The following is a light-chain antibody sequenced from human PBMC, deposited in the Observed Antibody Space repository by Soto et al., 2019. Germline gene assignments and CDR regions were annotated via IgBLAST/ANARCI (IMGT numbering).Light chain of an antibody. CDR1: QGIGSW. CDR2: GAL. CDR3: QQANRFPWT. J-gene: IGKJ1*01. Sequence: DIQMTQSPSSVSASVGDRVTITCRASQGIGSWLAWYQQKPGKAPKLLIYGALSLQSGVPSRFSGSVSGTDFTLTISSLQPEDSGTYSCQQANRFPWTVVQGTNVEIK. V-gene: IGKV1-12*01.